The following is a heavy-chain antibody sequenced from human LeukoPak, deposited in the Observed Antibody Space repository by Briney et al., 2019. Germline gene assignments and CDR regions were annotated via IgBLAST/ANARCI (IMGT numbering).Heavy chain of an antibody. J-gene: IGHJ4*02. V-gene: IGHV1-69*05. CDR1: GGTFSSYA. CDR3: VRDIGFGSGSFDY. CDR2: IIPIFGTA. D-gene: IGHD3-22*01. Sequence: SVKVSCKASGGTFSSYAISWVRQAPGQGLEWMGRIIPIFGTANYAQKFQGRVTITTDESTSTAYMELSSLRSEDTAVYYCVRDIGFGSGSFDYWGQGTLVTVSS.